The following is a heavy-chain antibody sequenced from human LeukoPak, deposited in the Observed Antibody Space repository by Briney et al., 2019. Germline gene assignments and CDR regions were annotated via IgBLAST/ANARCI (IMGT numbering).Heavy chain of an antibody. V-gene: IGHV4-39*01. D-gene: IGHD2-15*01. CDR3: ARADCSGGSCYFDY. Sequence: SETLSLTCTVSGGSISSSSYYWGWIRQPPGKGLEWIGSIYYSGSTYYNPSLKSRVTISVDTSKNQFSLKLSSVTAADTAVYYCARADCSGGSCYFDYWGQGTLDTVSS. CDR2: IYYSGST. CDR1: GGSISSSSYY. J-gene: IGHJ4*02.